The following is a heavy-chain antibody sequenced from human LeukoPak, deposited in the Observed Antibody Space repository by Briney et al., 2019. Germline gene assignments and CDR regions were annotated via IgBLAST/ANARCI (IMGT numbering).Heavy chain of an antibody. CDR2: IYHSGST. Sequence: KPAETLSLTCAVSGYSISSGYYWGWVRQPPGKGLEWIGSIYHSGSTYYNPSLKSRVTISVDTSKNQFSLKLSSVTAADRAVYYCARQLYAHYFDYWGQGTLLTVPS. D-gene: IGHD2-8*01. J-gene: IGHJ4*02. CDR1: GYSISSGYY. CDR3: ARQLYAHYFDY. V-gene: IGHV4-38-2*01.